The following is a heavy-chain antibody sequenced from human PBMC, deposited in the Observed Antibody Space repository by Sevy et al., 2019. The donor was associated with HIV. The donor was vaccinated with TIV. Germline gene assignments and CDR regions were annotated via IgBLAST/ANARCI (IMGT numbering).Heavy chain of an antibody. Sequence: GGSLRLSCAASGFTFSSYAMHWVRQAPGKGLEWVAVISYDGSNKYYADSVKGRFTISRDNSKNTLYLQRNSLRAEDKAVYYCAGAGYCNGGSCYQPGYYYYYGMDVWGQGTTVTVSS. D-gene: IGHD2-15*01. CDR3: AGAGYCNGGSCYQPGYYYYYGMDV. J-gene: IGHJ6*02. CDR1: GFTFSSYA. CDR2: ISYDGSNK. V-gene: IGHV3-30-3*01.